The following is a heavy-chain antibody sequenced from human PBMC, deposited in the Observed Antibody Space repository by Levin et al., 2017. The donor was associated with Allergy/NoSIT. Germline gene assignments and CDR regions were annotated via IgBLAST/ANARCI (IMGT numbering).Heavy chain of an antibody. Sequence: ETLSLTCAASGFTFDDYGMTWVRQAPGKGLEWVSTVNWNAGYTGYADSVKGRFTISRDNAKNSLYLQMNSLRAEDTAFYYCARTSYSGTYYVGYFDYWGQGTLVTVSS. CDR3: ARTSYSGTYYVGYFDY. D-gene: IGHD3-10*01. CDR1: GFTFDDYG. V-gene: IGHV3-20*04. J-gene: IGHJ4*02. CDR2: VNWNAGYT.